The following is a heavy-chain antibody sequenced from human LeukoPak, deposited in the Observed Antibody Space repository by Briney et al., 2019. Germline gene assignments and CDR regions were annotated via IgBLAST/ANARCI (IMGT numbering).Heavy chain of an antibody. CDR2: IGVNT. CDR1: GFIISNYA. Sequence: GSLGLSCAASGFIISNYAMRGGRPAPGKGLEWVSAIGVNTYYTYSEKGRFTISRDNSKNTLYLQLNRLSSEDTALYYCARDTVPLGAPGENGDFFDCWGQGTLVTVSS. J-gene: IGHJ4*02. V-gene: IGHV3-23*01. D-gene: IGHD3-16*01. CDR3: ARDTVPLGAPGENGDFFDC.